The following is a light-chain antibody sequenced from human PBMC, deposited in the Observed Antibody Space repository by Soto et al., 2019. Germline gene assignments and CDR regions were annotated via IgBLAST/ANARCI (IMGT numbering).Light chain of an antibody. CDR3: QHYGGSPWT. CDR2: GAS. V-gene: IGKV3-20*01. CDR1: QTIRNIH. J-gene: IGKJ1*01. Sequence: EIVLTQSPGTLSLSPGERATLSCRASQTIRNIHLAWYQHKSGQAPRLLIFGASTRITAIPGRFSGSGSGTDFNLTISRLEPEDFAVYYCQHYGGSPWTFGQGTKVEIK.